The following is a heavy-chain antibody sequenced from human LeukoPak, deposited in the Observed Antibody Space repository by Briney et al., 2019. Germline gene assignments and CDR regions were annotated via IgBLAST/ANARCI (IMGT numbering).Heavy chain of an antibody. J-gene: IGHJ3*02. CDR3: AKDRSYISLDI. V-gene: IGHV3-20*04. D-gene: IGHD3-10*01. Sequence: GGSLRLSCVGSGYKFDDHGMSWVRQAPGKGLEWVSGLTRNGETTAYADSVRGRFTISRDNAKNSLYLQMNSPRAEDTALYYCAKDRSYISLDIWGQGTMVTVSS. CDR1: GYKFDDHG. CDR2: LTRNGETT.